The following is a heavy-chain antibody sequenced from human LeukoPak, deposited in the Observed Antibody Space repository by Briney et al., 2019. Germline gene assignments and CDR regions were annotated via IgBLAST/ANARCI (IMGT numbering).Heavy chain of an antibody. J-gene: IGHJ5*02. CDR1: GYTFTGYY. CDR3: ARNYYDSSGYLPSINWFDP. V-gene: IGHV1-2*02. CDR2: INPNSGGT. D-gene: IGHD3-22*01. Sequence: ASVKVSCKASGYTFTGYYIHWVRQAPGQGLEWMGWINPNSGGTNYAQKFQGRVTMTRDTSISTAYMELSRLRSDDTAVYYCARNYYDSSGYLPSINWFDPWGQGTLVTVSS.